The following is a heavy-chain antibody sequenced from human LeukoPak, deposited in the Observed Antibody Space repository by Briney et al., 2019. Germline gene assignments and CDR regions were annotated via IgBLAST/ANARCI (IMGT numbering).Heavy chain of an antibody. CDR2: IYSSGST. CDR3: AGKYYYDSSGYHDY. CDR1: GGSISSYY. Sequence: PSETLSLTCTVSGGSISSYYWSWIRQPPGKGLEWIGYIYSSGSTNYNPSLKSRVTISVDTSKNQFSLKLSSVTAADTAVYYCAGKYYYDSSGYHDYWGQGTLVTVSS. D-gene: IGHD3-22*01. V-gene: IGHV4-59*01. J-gene: IGHJ4*02.